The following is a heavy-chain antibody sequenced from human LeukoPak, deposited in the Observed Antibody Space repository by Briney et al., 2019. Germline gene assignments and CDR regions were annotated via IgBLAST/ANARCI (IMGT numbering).Heavy chain of an antibody. CDR1: GFSLSDLS. J-gene: IGHJ6*02. CDR2: FDPEDGEL. V-gene: IGHV1-24*01. Sequence: GASVKVSCKVSGFSLSDLSMNWVRQAPGKGLEWMGGFDPEDGELFYAQKFQGRLTMTGDTSTDTVYMELSSLTSEDTAVYYCATHHDPPPVYHYHYHGMDVWGQGTTVIVSS. D-gene: IGHD1-1*01. CDR3: ATHHDPPPVYHYHYHGMDV.